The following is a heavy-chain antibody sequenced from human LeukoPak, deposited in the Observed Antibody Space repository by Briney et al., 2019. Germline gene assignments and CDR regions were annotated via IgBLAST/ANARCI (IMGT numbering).Heavy chain of an antibody. CDR3: AKSLLTTASGTGRAFDI. Sequence: PMGWVRRAPGKGLEWASGISASGDVTFHADPLKGRFTISRDNSKNTLYLQMDSLRAEDTAKYYCAKSLLTTASGTGRAFDIWGQGTVVTVSA. D-gene: IGHD1-26*01. J-gene: IGHJ3*02. CDR1: P. V-gene: IGHV3-23*01. CDR2: ISASGDVT.